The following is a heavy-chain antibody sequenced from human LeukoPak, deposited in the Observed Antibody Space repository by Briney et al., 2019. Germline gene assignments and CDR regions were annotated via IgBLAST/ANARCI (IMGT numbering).Heavy chain of an antibody. V-gene: IGHV3-30*01. J-gene: IGHJ3*02. D-gene: IGHD2-2*01. Sequence: GRSLRLSCAASGFTFGCYAMHWVRQAPGKGLEWVAVISYDGSNKYYADSVKGRFTISRDNSKNTLYLQMNSLRAEDTAVYYCARIGLGYCSSTSCPSLFCGAFDIWGQGTMVTVSS. CDR1: GFTFGCYA. CDR3: ARIGLGYCSSTSCPSLFCGAFDI. CDR2: ISYDGSNK.